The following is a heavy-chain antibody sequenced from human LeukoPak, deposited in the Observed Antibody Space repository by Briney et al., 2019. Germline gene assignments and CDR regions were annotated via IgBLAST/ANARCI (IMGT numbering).Heavy chain of an antibody. CDR3: ASAYYYDSSGFLYFFDS. D-gene: IGHD3-22*01. V-gene: IGHV4-59*01. Sequence: SETLSLTCTVSGGSISSYYWSWIRQPPGKGLEWIGYIYYSGSTNYNPSLKSRVTISVDTSKNQFSLKLSSVTAADTAVYYCASAYYYDSSGFLYFFDSWGQGTLVTVSS. J-gene: IGHJ4*02. CDR1: GGSISSYY. CDR2: IYYSGST.